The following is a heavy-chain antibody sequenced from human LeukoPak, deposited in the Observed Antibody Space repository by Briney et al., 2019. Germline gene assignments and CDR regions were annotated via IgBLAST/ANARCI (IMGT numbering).Heavy chain of an antibody. D-gene: IGHD3-22*01. CDR1: GFTFSSYW. V-gene: IGHV3-74*01. CDR2: INSDGSST. Sequence: GGSLRLSCAASGFTFSSYWMHWVRQAPGKGLVWVSRINSDGSSTSYADPVKGRFTISRDNAKNTLYLQMNSLRAEDTAVYYCARGTYYYDSSGYYFDYWGQGTLVTVSS. J-gene: IGHJ4*02. CDR3: ARGTYYYDSSGYYFDY.